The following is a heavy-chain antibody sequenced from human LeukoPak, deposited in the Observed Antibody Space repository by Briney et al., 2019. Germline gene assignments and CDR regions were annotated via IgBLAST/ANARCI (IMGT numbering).Heavy chain of an antibody. D-gene: IGHD3-22*01. CDR3: ARDLASYYDSSGYLFGY. Sequence: ASVKVSCKASGYTFTGYYMHWVRQAPGQGLEWMGWINPNSGGTNYAQKFQGRVTMTRDTSISTAYMELSRLRSDDTAVYYCARDLASYYDSSGYLFGYWGQGTLVTVSS. CDR2: INPNSGGT. J-gene: IGHJ4*02. V-gene: IGHV1-2*02. CDR1: GYTFTGYY.